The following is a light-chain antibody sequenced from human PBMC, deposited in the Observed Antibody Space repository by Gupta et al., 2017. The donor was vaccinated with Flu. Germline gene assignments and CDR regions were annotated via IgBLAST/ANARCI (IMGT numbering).Light chain of an antibody. CDR2: KAS. J-gene: IGKJ1*01. CDR3: QQYDSPPWT. V-gene: IGKV1-5*03. Sequence: DIQMTQSPSTLSASVGDKVTITCRASQSINRWLAWCQQRPGEAPKFLIYKASTLETGVPSRFSGSGSGTEFTLTISGLQPDDFATYYCQQYDSPPWTFGQGTXVEI. CDR1: QSINRW.